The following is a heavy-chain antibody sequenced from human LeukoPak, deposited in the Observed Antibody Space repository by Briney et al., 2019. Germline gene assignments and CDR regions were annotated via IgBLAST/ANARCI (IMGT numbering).Heavy chain of an antibody. V-gene: IGHV4-39*01. CDR2: IYYSGST. CDR3: ASRYSYGHDAFDI. Sequence: SETLSLTCTVSGGSISTSNYYWGWIRQPPGKGLEWIGSIYYSGSTYYNPSLKSRVTISVDTSKNQFSLKLSSVTAADTAVYYCASRYSYGHDAFDIWGQGTMVTVSS. J-gene: IGHJ3*02. CDR1: GGSISTSNYY. D-gene: IGHD5-18*01.